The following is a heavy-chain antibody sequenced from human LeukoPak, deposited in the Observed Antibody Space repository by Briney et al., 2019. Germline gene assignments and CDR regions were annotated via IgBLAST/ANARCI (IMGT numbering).Heavy chain of an antibody. D-gene: IGHD1-1*01. CDR1: GFTFSSYA. CDR3: ARDPLGTRPGFDY. CDR2: ISYDGSNK. J-gene: IGHJ4*02. Sequence: LSLTCTASGFTFSSYAMHWVRQAPGKGLEWVAVISYDGSNKYYADSVKGRFTISRDNSKNTLYLQMNSLRAEDTAVYYCARDPLGTRPGFDYWGQGTLVTVSS. V-gene: IGHV3-30*04.